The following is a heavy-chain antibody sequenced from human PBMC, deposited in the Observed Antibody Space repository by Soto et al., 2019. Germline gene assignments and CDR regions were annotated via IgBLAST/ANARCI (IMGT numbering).Heavy chain of an antibody. V-gene: IGHV1-18*01. Sequence: QVQLVQSGAEVKKPGASVKVSCKASGYAFTNYAISWLRQAPGQGLEWVGWVSTYNDNTHYAQKFQGRVTMTTDTSTNTAYMDLTSLTSDDTTVYYCARDSTRAYSGIYYSHTDAFEIWGQGTMVAVSS. J-gene: IGHJ3*02. D-gene: IGHD1-26*01. CDR2: VSTYNDNT. CDR1: GYAFTNYA. CDR3: ARDSTRAYSGIYYSHTDAFEI.